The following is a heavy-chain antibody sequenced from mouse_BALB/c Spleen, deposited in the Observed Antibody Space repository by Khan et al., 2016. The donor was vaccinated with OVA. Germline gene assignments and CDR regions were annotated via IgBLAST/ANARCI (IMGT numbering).Heavy chain of an antibody. V-gene: IGHV1S137*01. D-gene: IGHD1-1*02. CDR3: ARGGRFAY. CDR2: ISTYCGDA. J-gene: IGHJ3*01. CDR1: GYTFTGYA. Sequence: QVQLQQSGAELVRPGVSVKISCKVSGYTFTGYAMHWVKQSHAKSLEWIGVISTYCGDADYNQKFQGKASMTGDKSSSQAYLELARVTTEDSAIYYCARGGRFAYWGQGTLVTVSA.